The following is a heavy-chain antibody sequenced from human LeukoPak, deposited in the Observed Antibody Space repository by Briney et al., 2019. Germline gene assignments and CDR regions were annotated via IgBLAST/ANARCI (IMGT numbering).Heavy chain of an antibody. Sequence: GGSLRLSCAASGFTFSSYAMSWVRQAPGKGLEWVSAISGSGGSTYYADSVKGRFTISRDNSKNPLYLQMNSLRAEDTAVYYCAKEGEKIWFRELYQFDYWGQGTLVTVSS. CDR1: GFTFSSYA. J-gene: IGHJ4*02. V-gene: IGHV3-23*01. CDR2: ISGSGGST. D-gene: IGHD3-10*01. CDR3: AKEGEKIWFRELYQFDY.